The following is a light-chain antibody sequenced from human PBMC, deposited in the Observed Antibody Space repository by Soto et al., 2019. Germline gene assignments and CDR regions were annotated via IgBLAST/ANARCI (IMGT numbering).Light chain of an antibody. J-gene: IGKJ5*01. V-gene: IGKV1-5*01. CDR3: QQYNSYSIT. Sequence: DIQMTQSPSTLSGSVGDRVAVTCRASQTISSLLAWYQQKPGEAPKLLIYDASSLESGVPSRFSGSGSGTEFTLTISSLQPDDFATYYCQQYNSYSITFGQGTRLEIK. CDR2: DAS. CDR1: QTISSL.